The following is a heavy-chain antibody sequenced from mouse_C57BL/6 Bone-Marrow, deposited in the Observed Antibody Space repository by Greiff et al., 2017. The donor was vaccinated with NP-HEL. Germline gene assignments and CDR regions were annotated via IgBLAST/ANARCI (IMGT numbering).Heavy chain of an antibody. Sequence: QVQLQQSGPELVKPGASVKISCKASGYAFSSSWMNWVKQRPGKGLEWIGRIYPGDGDTNYNGKFKGKATLTAEKSSSTAYMQLSSLTSEDSAVYFCARPYDGTPFDYWGQGTTLTVSS. CDR2: IYPGDGDT. D-gene: IGHD2-3*01. CDR1: GYAFSSSW. J-gene: IGHJ2*01. CDR3: ARPYDGTPFDY. V-gene: IGHV1-82*01.